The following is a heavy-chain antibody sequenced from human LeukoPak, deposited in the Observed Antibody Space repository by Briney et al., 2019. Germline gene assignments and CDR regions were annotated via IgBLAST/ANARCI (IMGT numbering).Heavy chain of an antibody. D-gene: IGHD3-10*01. CDR1: GFTFSSNW. V-gene: IGHV3-74*01. Sequence: PGRSLRLSCAASGFTFSSNWMHWVRQAPGKGLVWVSRISGDGSTTNYADSVKGRFTISRDNAKNTLYLQMDSLRAEDTAVYYCARGQNTMGYWGQGTLVTVSS. CDR2: ISGDGSTT. J-gene: IGHJ4*02. CDR3: ARGQNTMGY.